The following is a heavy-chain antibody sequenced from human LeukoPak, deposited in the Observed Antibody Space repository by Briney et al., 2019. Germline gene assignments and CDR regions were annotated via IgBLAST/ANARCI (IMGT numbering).Heavy chain of an antibody. Sequence: PGGSLRLSCAASGFTFSSYSMNWFRQAPGKGLEWVSSISSSSSNIYYADSVKGRFTISRDNAKNSLYLQMNSLRVEDTAVYYCARCTTGRTFGSLREIKRSREIDYWGQGTLVTVSS. J-gene: IGHJ4*02. CDR1: GFTFSSYS. CDR3: ARCTTGRTFGSLREIKRSREIDY. V-gene: IGHV3-21*01. CDR2: ISSSSSNI. D-gene: IGHD1-1*01.